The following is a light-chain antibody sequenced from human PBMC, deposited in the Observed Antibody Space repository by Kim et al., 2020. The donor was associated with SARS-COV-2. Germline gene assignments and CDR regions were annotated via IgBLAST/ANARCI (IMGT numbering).Light chain of an antibody. J-gene: IGLJ2*01. CDR3: SSYLTSNCQV. CDR2: DVS. V-gene: IGLV2-14*03. CDR1: SSDVGYYNF. Sequence: QFALTQPASVSGSPGPSITISCTGTSSDVGYYNFVTWYQQNPGNAPKLMIYDVSNRPSGVSNRFSGSKSGNTASLTISVFQAEDEAHYYCSSYLTSNCQVFGGGTKLTVL.